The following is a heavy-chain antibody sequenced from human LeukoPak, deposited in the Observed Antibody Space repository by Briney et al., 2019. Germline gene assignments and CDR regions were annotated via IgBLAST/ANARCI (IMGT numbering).Heavy chain of an antibody. CDR2: ISWDGGST. Sequence: GRSLRLSCAVSGFTFDDYAMHWVRQAPGKGLEWVSLISWDGGSTYYADSVKGRFTISRDNSKNTLYLQMNSLRAEDTAVYYCARDPDGTITIFGYDYWGQGTLVTVSS. V-gene: IGHV3-43D*03. CDR3: ARDPDGTITIFGYDY. J-gene: IGHJ4*02. D-gene: IGHD3-3*01. CDR1: GFTFDDYA.